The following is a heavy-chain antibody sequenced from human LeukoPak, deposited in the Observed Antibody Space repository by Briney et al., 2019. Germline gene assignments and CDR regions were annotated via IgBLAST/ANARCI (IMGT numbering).Heavy chain of an antibody. CDR3: AREYNEFDY. J-gene: IGHJ4*02. D-gene: IGHD1-14*01. CDR2: ISGSGSTI. CDR1: RFAFSSYE. Sequence: GGSLRLSCAASRFAFSSYEMNWVRQAPGKGLEWVSYISGSGSTIYYADSVKGRFSISRDNAKNSLYLQMSSLRAEDTAVYYCAREYNEFDYWGQGTLVTVSS. V-gene: IGHV3-48*03.